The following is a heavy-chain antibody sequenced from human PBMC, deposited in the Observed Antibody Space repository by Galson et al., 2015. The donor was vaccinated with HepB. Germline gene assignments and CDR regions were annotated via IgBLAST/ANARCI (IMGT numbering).Heavy chain of an antibody. CDR2: IDSSGGTI. J-gene: IGHJ4*02. V-gene: IGHV3-48*02. CDR1: GFIFSNYN. Sequence: SLRLSCAASGFIFSNYNINWVRQAPGKGLEWVSYIDSSGGTIYYADSVKGRSTISRDNAKNSLYLQMNSLRDEDTAVYYCARGGSRYCTYGTCYTLNFDYWGQGTLVTVSS. CDR3: ARGGSRYCTYGTCYTLNFDY. D-gene: IGHD2-8*01.